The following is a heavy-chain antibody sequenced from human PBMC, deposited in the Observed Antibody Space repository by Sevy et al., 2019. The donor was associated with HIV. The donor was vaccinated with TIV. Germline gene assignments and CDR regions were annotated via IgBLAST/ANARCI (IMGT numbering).Heavy chain of an antibody. CDR2: ISAYNGNT. J-gene: IGHJ6*02. V-gene: IGHV1-18*01. CDR1: GYTFTSYG. D-gene: IGHD1-26*01. Sequence: ASVKVSCKASGYTFTSYGISWVRQAPGQGLEWMGWISAYNGNTNYAQKLQGRVTMTTDTSTSTAYMELRSLRSDDTAVYYCASGESDGIVGALRGYYYYGMDVWGQGTTVTVSS. CDR3: ASGESDGIVGALRGYYYYGMDV.